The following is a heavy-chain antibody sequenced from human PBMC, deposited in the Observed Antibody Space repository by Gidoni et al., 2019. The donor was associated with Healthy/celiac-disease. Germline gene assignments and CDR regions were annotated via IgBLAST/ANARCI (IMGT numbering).Heavy chain of an antibody. CDR3: AGVVRGVIITSYYYYGMDV. J-gene: IGHJ6*02. V-gene: IGHV4-39*01. Sequence: QLQLQESGPGLVKPSETLSLTCTVSGGSISSSSYYWGWIRQPPGKGLEWIGSIYYSGSTYYNPSLKSRVTISVDTSKNQFSLKLSSVTAADTAVYYCAGVVRGVIITSYYYYGMDVWGQGTTVTVSS. D-gene: IGHD3-10*01. CDR2: IYYSGST. CDR1: GGSISSSSYY.